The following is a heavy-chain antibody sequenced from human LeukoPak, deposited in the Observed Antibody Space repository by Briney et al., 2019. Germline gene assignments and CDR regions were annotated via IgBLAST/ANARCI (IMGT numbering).Heavy chain of an antibody. CDR1: GFTFSSYS. CDR3: ARGTAAGTSRFDY. D-gene: IGHD6-13*01. V-gene: IGHV3-48*01. J-gene: IGHJ4*02. CDR2: ISPTSGTI. Sequence: GGSLRLSCAASGFTFSSYSMNWVRQAPGKGLEWVSYISPTSGTIHYAVSVKGRFTISRDNARNSLSLQMNSLRAEDTALYYCARGTAAGTSRFDYWGQGTLVTVSS.